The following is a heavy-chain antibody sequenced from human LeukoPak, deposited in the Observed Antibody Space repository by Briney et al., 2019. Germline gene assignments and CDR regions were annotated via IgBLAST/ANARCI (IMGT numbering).Heavy chain of an antibody. CDR3: ARGLYDTGSPGVH. CDR2: IYYSGST. J-gene: IGHJ4*02. CDR1: GGSISSSSYY. D-gene: IGHD3-22*01. V-gene: IGHV4-39*07. Sequence: SETLSLTCTVSGGSISSSSYYWGWIRQPPGKGLEWIGSIYYSGSTYYNPSLKSRVTISVDTSKNQFSLKLSSVTAADTAVYYCARGLYDTGSPGVHWGQGTLVTVSS.